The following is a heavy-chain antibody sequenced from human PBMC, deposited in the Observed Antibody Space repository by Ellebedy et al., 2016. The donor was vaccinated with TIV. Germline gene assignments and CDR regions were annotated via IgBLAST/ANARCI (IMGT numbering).Heavy chain of an antibody. J-gene: IGHJ1*01. CDR1: GGSISSSSYY. V-gene: IGHV4-39*07. CDR2: IYYSGST. Sequence: MPSETLSLTCTVSGGSISSSSYYWGWIRQPPGKGLEWIGSIYYSGSTYYNPSLKSRVTISVDKSKNQFSLKLSSVTAADTAVYYCARGIAAAGTAEYFQHWGQGTLVTVSS. D-gene: IGHD6-13*01. CDR3: ARGIAAAGTAEYFQH.